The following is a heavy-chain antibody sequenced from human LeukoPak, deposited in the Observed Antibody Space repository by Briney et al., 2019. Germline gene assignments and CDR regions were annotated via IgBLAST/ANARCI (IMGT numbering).Heavy chain of an antibody. V-gene: IGHV3-53*01. D-gene: IGHD2-21*02. CDR3: ARGPATAIDY. CDR1: GFTVSSNY. J-gene: IGHJ4*02. CDR2: IYSGGST. Sequence: GGSVRLSCAGSGFTVSSNYMSRVRQAPGKGLEWVSVIYSGGSTYYADSVKGRFTISRDNSKNTLYLQMDSLRAEDTAVYYCARGPATAIDYWGQGTLVTVSS.